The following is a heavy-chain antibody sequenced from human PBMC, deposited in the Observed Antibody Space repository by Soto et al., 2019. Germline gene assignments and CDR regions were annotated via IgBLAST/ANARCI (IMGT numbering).Heavy chain of an antibody. CDR1: GYTFTGYY. CDR3: ARDSPGPVP. CDR2: IIPIFGTA. V-gene: IGHV1-69*13. Sequence: SVKVSCKASGYTFTGYYMHWVRQAPGQGLEWMGGIIPIFGTANYAQKFQGRVTITADESTSTAYMELSSLRSEDTAVYYCARDSPGPVPWGQGTMVTVSS. J-gene: IGHJ3*01.